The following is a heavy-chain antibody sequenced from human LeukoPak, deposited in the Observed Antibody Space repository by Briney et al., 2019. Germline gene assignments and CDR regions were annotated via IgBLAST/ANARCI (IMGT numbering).Heavy chain of an antibody. CDR3: ARLTMVRGVSVRFDP. J-gene: IGHJ5*02. CDR1: GGSISSYY. CDR2: IYYSGST. D-gene: IGHD3-10*01. V-gene: IGHV4-59*01. Sequence: SETLSLTCTVSGGSISSYYWSWIRQPPGKGLEWIGYIYYSGSTNYNPSLKSRVTISVDTSKNQFSLKLSSVTAADTAVYYCARLTMVRGVSVRFDPWGQGTLVTVFS.